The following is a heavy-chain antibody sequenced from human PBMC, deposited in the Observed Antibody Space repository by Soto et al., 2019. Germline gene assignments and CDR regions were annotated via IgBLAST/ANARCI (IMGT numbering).Heavy chain of an antibody. Sequence: PGGSLRLSCAASGFTFSSYWMSWVRQAPGKGLEWVANIKQDGSEKYYVDSVKGRFTISRDNAKNSLYLQMNSLRAEDTAVYYCARDHKVITPSLGYYYYGMDVWGQGTTVTVSS. CDR1: GFTFSSYW. CDR3: ARDHKVITPSLGYYYYGMDV. J-gene: IGHJ6*02. V-gene: IGHV3-7*01. CDR2: IKQDGSEK.